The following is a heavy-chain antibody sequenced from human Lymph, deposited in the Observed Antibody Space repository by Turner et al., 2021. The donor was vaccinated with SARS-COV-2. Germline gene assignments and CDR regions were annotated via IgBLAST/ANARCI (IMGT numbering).Heavy chain of an antibody. CDR1: GFTVSSNY. Sequence: EVQLVETGGGLIQPGGSLRLSCAASGFTVSSNYMSWGRQAPGKGLEWVSVIYIGGTTYDADSVKGRFTISRDNSKNTLYLQMNSRRAEDTAVYYCARDLGPLAFDIWGQGTMVTVSS. J-gene: IGHJ3*02. V-gene: IGHV3-53*02. CDR3: ARDLGPLAFDI. CDR2: IYIGGTT.